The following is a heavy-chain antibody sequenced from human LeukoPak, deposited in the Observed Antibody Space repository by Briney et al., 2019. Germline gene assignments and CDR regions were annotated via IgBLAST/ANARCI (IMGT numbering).Heavy chain of an antibody. D-gene: IGHD1-26*01. V-gene: IGHV3-74*01. CDR3: AKKGLVATTRPFDY. J-gene: IGHJ4*02. Sequence: GGSLRLSCAASGFTFSSYWMHWVRHAPGKGVVWVSRINSDGSITTYADSVRGGFTISRDNSKNTLYLQMNSLRAEDTAVYYCAKKGLVATTRPFDYWGQGTLVTVSS. CDR2: INSDGSIT. CDR1: GFTFSSYW.